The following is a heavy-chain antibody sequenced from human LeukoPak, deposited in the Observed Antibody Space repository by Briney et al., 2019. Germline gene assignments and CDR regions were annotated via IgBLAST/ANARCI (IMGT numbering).Heavy chain of an antibody. CDR1: GYTFTSSA. CDR3: ARAKSWFGEPDAFDI. CDR2: INTNTGNP. J-gene: IGHJ3*02. D-gene: IGHD3-10*01. Sequence: ASVKVSCKASGYTFTSSALSWVRQAPGQGLEWMGWINTNTGNPTYAQGFTGRFVFSLDTSVSTAYLQISSLKAEDTAMYYCARAKSWFGEPDAFDIWGQGTMVTVSS. V-gene: IGHV7-4-1*02.